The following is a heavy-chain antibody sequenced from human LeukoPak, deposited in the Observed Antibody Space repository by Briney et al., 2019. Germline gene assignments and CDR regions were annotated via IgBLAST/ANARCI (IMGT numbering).Heavy chain of an antibody. V-gene: IGHV4-39*07. J-gene: IGHJ5*02. D-gene: IGHD6-13*01. CDR2: IYYSGST. CDR3: ARDSTQQLVAHAWFDP. Sequence: SETLSLTCTVSGGSISSSSYYWGWIRQPPGKGLEWIGSIYYSGSTYYNPSLKSRVTISVDTSKNQFSLKLSSVTAADTAVYYCARDSTQQLVAHAWFDPWGQGTLVTVSS. CDR1: GGSISSSSYY.